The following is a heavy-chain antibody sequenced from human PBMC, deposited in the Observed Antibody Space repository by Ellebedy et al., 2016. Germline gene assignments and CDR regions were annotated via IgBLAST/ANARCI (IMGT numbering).Heavy chain of an antibody. CDR1: GYSISNGYY. CDR2: FYWRGST. Sequence: SETLSLTCTVSGYSISNGYYWGWIRQPPGKGLEWIGSFYWRGSTYYNPSLKSRVTISADTSTNHFSLRLSSVTAADTAVYYCYVGYYYYCVDVWGQGTTVTVSS. V-gene: IGHV4-38-2*02. CDR3: YVGYYYYCVDV. D-gene: IGHD3-10*02. J-gene: IGHJ6*02.